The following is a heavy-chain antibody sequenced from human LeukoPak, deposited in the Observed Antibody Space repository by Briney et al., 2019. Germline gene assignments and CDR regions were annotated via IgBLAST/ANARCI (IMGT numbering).Heavy chain of an antibody. Sequence: SETLSLTCTVSGGPISSSYWSWIRQPPGKGLEWIGYIYYSGTTRYNPSLKSRVTISVNKSKNQFSLNLASVTAADTAVYYCARGPNNKFHYSYYLDVWGKGTAVTVSS. D-gene: IGHD1/OR15-1a*01. CDR3: ARGPNNKFHYSYYLDV. CDR1: GGPISSSY. V-gene: IGHV4-59*01. CDR2: IYYSGTT. J-gene: IGHJ6*03.